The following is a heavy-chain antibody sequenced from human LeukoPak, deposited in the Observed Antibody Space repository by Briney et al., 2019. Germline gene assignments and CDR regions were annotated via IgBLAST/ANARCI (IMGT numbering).Heavy chain of an antibody. J-gene: IGHJ3*02. V-gene: IGHV4-34*01. CDR3: ASRVSRQQLVLRAFDI. CDR1: GGSFRGYY. D-gene: IGHD6-13*01. Sequence: PSETLSLTCAVYGGSFRGYYWSWIRQPPGKGLEWIGEINHSGSTNYNPSLKSRVTISVDTSKNQFSLKLSSVTAADTAVYYCASRVSRQQLVLRAFDIWGQGTMVTVSS. CDR2: INHSGST.